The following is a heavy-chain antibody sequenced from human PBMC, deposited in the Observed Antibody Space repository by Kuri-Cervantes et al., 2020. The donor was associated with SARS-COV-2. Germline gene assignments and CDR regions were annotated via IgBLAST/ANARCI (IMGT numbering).Heavy chain of an antibody. J-gene: IGHJ5*02. CDR2: IYYSGST. D-gene: IGHD3-10*01. CDR1: GGSISSYY. Sequence: ESLKISCTVTGGSISSYYWSWIRQPPGKGLEWIGYIYYSGSTNYNPSLKSRVTISVDTSKNQFSLKLSSVTAADTAVYYCARVWFGEFDWFDPWGQGTLVTVSS. V-gene: IGHV4-59*12. CDR3: ARVWFGEFDWFDP.